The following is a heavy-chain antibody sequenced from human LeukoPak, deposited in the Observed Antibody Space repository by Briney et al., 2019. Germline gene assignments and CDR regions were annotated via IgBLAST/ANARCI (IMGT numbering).Heavy chain of an antibody. J-gene: IGHJ4*02. V-gene: IGHV4-34*01. D-gene: IGHD5-12*01. CDR3: ARPLVATITIFDY. CDR2: INDSGST. CDR1: GGSFSGYY. Sequence: PSETLSLTCAVYGGSFSGYYWTWIRQPPGKGLEWIGEINDSGSTNYNPSLKSRVTISIDTSKNQFSLKLSSVTAADTAVYYCARPLVATITIFDYWGQGTLVTVSS.